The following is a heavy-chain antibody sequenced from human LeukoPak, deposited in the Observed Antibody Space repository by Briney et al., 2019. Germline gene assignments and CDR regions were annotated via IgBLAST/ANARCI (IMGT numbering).Heavy chain of an antibody. CDR2: IIHTGVET. D-gene: IGHD3-22*01. CDR1: GFTVSNYH. J-gene: IGHJ4*02. Sequence: GGSLRLSCAASGFTVSNYHINWVRQAPGWGLEWVAAIIHTGVETYYADSVKGRFTLSRDNSKNMVHLQMNSLRVDDTAVYYCVRDPFDSSGHDQGAYWGQGALVTVSS. V-gene: IGHV3-23*01. CDR3: VRDPFDSSGHDQGAY.